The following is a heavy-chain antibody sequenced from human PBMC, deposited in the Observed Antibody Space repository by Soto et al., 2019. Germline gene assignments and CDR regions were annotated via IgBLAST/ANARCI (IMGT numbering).Heavy chain of an antibody. CDR2: ISAFNGDT. D-gene: IGHD2-2*01. CDR3: ARDVGDKYRRSPSSDGNLDN. CDR1: GYIFTMYG. V-gene: IGHV1-18*01. J-gene: IGHJ4*02. Sequence: QVQLVQSGAEVKKPGAAVKVSCLASGYIFTMYGISWVRQAPGQGPEWMGWISAFNGDTNYAQTLQGRVNMTRDTSKNTAYIELRSLTSDDTAVYYCARDVGDKYRRSPSSDGNLDNWGQGALVTVSS.